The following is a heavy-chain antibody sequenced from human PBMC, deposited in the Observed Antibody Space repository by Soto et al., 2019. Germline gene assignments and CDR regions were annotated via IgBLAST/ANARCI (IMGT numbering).Heavy chain of an antibody. D-gene: IGHD2-15*01. CDR3: ARGQEVGAHFFDS. J-gene: IGHJ4*02. CDR2: IGISGDT. CDR1: GFTFSAFD. Sequence: GGSLRLSCEASGFTFSAFDMHWVRQPTGRGLEWASTIGISGDTYYAVSVKGRFTISRDIARNSLSLQMNNVRAGDTAVYFCARGQEVGAHFFDSWGQGTQVTVSS. V-gene: IGHV3-13*01.